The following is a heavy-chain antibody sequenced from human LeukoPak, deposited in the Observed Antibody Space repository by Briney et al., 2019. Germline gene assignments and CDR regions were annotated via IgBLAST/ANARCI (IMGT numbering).Heavy chain of an antibody. CDR3: ARDYGNNWFDP. D-gene: IGHD4-17*01. J-gene: IGHJ5*02. V-gene: IGHV4-31*03. CDR1: GGSISSGDYY. CDR2: IYYSGDT. Sequence: SETLSLTCTVSGGSISSGDYYWSWIRQHPGTGLEWIGYIYYSGDTYYNPSLRSRVSISLDTSKNQFSLKLSSVTAADTAMYYCARDYGNNWFDPWGQGTLVTVSA.